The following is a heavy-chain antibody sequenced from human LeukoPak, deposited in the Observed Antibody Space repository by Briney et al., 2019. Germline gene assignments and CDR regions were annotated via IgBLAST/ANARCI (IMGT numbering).Heavy chain of an antibody. V-gene: IGHV3-48*03. CDR3: ARDNGLLYDDY. Sequence: GGSLTLSCAASGFTFSSYEMNWVRHAPGEGREWVSYFSSRGSPIYYADSVKGRFTISRDNAKNSLYLQMNSLRAEDTAVYYCARDNGLLYDDYWGQGTLVTVSS. J-gene: IGHJ4*02. CDR2: FSSRGSPI. CDR1: GFTFSSYE. D-gene: IGHD2/OR15-2a*01.